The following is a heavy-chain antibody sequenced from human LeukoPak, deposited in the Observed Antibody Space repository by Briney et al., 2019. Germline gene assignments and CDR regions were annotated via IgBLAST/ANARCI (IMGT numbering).Heavy chain of an antibody. CDR1: GGSISGYY. J-gene: IGHJ5*01. V-gene: IGHV4-59*12. CDR2: IYYSGTT. D-gene: IGHD3-10*01. CDR3: ARDETHFYGSGSSNWFAS. Sequence: PSETLSLTCSVSGGSISGYYWSWIRQPPGKGLEWIGYIYYSGTTIYNPSLKSRLTISLDTSKTQFSLNLSSVTAADTAVYCARDETHFYGSGSSNWFASWGQGILVTVSS.